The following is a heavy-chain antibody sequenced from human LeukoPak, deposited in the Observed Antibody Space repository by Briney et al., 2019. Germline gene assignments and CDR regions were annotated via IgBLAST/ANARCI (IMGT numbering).Heavy chain of an antibody. CDR1: GGSISSGDYY. Sequence: SETLSLTCTVSGGSISSGDYYWSWMRQPPGKGLEWIGYIYYSGSTYYNPSLKSRVTISVDTSKNQFSLKLNSVTAADTAVYYCASITMVRGGIFDIWGQGTMVTVSS. CDR2: IYYSGST. J-gene: IGHJ3*02. CDR3: ASITMVRGGIFDI. V-gene: IGHV4-30-4*01. D-gene: IGHD3-10*01.